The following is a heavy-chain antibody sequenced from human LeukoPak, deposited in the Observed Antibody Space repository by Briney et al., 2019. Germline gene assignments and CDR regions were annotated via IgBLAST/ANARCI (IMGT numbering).Heavy chain of an antibody. J-gene: IGHJ5*02. V-gene: IGHV3-23*01. CDR1: GFTFSSYA. Sequence: PGGSLRLSCAASGFTFSSYAMTWVRQAPGKGLEWVSAISGSGGSTYYADSVKGRFTISRDNSKNTLYLQMNSLRAEDTAVYYCAKTIRLAPGADWFDPWGQGTLVTVSS. CDR2: ISGSGGST. D-gene: IGHD1-26*01. CDR3: AKTIRLAPGADWFDP.